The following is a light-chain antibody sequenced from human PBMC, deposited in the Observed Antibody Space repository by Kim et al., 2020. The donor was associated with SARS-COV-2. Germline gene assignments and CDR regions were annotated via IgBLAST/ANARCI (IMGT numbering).Light chain of an antibody. V-gene: IGLV6-57*02. CDR2: EDN. CDR3: QSYDSSFWV. CDR1: SGSIGSNY. Sequence: GKTVTTSCSGSSGSIGSNYVQWYQQRPGSAPTTVIYEDNQRPSGVPDRFSGSLDGSSNSASLTISGLEAEDEADYYCQSYDSSFWVFGGGTQLTVL. J-gene: IGLJ3*02.